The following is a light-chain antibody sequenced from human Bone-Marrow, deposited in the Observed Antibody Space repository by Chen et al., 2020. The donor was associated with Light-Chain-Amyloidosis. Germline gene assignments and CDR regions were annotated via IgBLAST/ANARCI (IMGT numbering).Light chain of an antibody. Sequence: DIQMTQSPSTLSASIADRVTITCRATQRLSDGLAWYQHKPGEAPKLLFYKTSTLEYRVPSRFSGSGSGTEFTLTISSLQPDDFATYFCQQFNASFFFGGGTTVDVK. CDR3: QQFNASFF. V-gene: IGKV1-5*03. CDR1: QRLSDG. J-gene: IGKJ4*01. CDR2: KTS.